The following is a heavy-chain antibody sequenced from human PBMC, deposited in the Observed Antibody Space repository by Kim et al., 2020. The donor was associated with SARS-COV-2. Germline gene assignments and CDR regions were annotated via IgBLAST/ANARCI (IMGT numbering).Heavy chain of an antibody. J-gene: IGHJ4*02. CDR3: ATDVPQRGVAALDY. Sequence: QKVQGRVTMTEDTSTDTAYMELSSLRSEDTAVYYCATDVPQRGVAALDYWGQGTLVTVSS. D-gene: IGHD2-15*01. V-gene: IGHV1-24*01.